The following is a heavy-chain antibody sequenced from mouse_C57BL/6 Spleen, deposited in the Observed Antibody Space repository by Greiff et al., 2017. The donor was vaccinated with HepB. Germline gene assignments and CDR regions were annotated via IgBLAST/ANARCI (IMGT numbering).Heavy chain of an antibody. CDR1: GYAFSSYW. D-gene: IGHD1-1*01. J-gene: IGHJ2*01. CDR2: IYPGDGDT. CDR3: AREGTTDPYYFDY. Sequence: VQGVESGAELVKPGASVKISCKASGYAFSSYWMNWVKQRPGKGLEWIGQIYPGDGDTNYNGKFKGKATLTADKSSSTAYMQLSSLTSEDSAVYFCAREGTTDPYYFDYWGQGTTLTVSS. V-gene: IGHV1-80*01.